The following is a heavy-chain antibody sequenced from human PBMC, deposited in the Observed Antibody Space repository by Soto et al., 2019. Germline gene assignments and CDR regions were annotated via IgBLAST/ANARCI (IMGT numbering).Heavy chain of an antibody. J-gene: IGHJ6*02. CDR2: ISTYNGDT. Sequence: QVQLVQSGAEVKKPGASVKVSCKASGYTFTTYDISWVRQAPGQGLEWMGRISTYNGDTNYPQSLQGRLTMTPDTSTATAYMELRSLGSDDTAVYYCARDPYHVLMVNAPNLYGMDVWGQGTTVTVSS. CDR3: ARDPYHVLMVNAPNLYGMDV. CDR1: GYTFTTYD. V-gene: IGHV1-18*01. D-gene: IGHD2-8*01.